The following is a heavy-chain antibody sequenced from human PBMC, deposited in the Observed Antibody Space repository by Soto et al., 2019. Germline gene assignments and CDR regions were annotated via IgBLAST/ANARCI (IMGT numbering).Heavy chain of an antibody. CDR3: ASRGSSSLDY. V-gene: IGHV4-34*01. CDR1: GGSFSGYY. D-gene: IGHD6-6*01. CDR2: INHSGST. J-gene: IGHJ4*02. Sequence: QVQLQQWGAGLLKPSETLSLTCAVYGGSFSGYYWSWIRQPPGKGLEWIGEINHSGSTNYNPSLKSRVTISVDTSKNQFYLKLSSVTAADTAVYYCASRGSSSLDYWGQGTLVTVSS.